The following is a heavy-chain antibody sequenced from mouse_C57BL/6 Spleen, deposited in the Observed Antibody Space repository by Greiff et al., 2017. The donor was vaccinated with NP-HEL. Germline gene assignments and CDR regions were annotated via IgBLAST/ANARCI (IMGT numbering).Heavy chain of an antibody. CDR2: IYPGDGDT. V-gene: IGHV1-82*01. J-gene: IGHJ2*01. Sequence: VQLVESGPELVKPGASVKISCKASGYAFSSSWMNWVKQRPGKGLEWIGRIYPGDGDTNYNGKFKGKATLTADKSSSTAYMQLSSLTSEDSAVYFCASGGYYGSNFDYWGQGTTLTVSS. CDR3: ASGGYYGSNFDY. CDR1: GYAFSSSW. D-gene: IGHD1-1*01.